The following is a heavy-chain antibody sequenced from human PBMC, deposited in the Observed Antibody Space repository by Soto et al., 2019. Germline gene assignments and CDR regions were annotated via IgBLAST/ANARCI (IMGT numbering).Heavy chain of an antibody. J-gene: IGHJ4*02. CDR3: ARSVAVPGAHIDY. CDR2: VYYTGST. D-gene: IGHD2-8*02. Sequence: SETLSLTCSFSGGSISGSYWSCIRQSPGKGLEWLGYVYYTGSTNYSPSLRSRVSISVDTSKNEFSLRLSSVTAADTAVYFCARSVAVPGAHIDYWGQGTQVTVSS. CDR1: GGSISGSY. V-gene: IGHV4-59*01.